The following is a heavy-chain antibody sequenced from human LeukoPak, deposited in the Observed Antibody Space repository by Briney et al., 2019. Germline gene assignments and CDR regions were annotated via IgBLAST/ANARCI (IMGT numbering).Heavy chain of an antibody. D-gene: IGHD3-10*01. V-gene: IGHV4-39*01. J-gene: IGHJ4*02. Sequence: SETLSLTCTVSSGSISTSNYYWGWVRQPPGKALEWIGRIYTSGSTNYNPSLKSRVTISVDTSKNQFSLKLRSVTAADTAVYCCARHGNYYGSGSYYWGQGTLVTVSS. CDR3: ARHGNYYGSGSYY. CDR2: IYTSGST. CDR1: SGSISTSNYY.